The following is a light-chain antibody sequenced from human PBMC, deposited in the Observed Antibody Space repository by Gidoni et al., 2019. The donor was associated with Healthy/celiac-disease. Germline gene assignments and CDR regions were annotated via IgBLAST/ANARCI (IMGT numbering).Light chain of an antibody. J-gene: IGLJ2*01. Sequence: QSVLTEPLSASGTPGPMVTISCSGSSSTLGSNTVTCYQQLPGTAPKLLIFSNTQRPSGVPVRFSGSKSGTSASLAISGLQSEDEADYYCAAWDDILNGLVFGGGTKLTVL. V-gene: IGLV1-44*01. CDR1: SSTLGSNT. CDR3: AAWDDILNGLV. CDR2: SNT.